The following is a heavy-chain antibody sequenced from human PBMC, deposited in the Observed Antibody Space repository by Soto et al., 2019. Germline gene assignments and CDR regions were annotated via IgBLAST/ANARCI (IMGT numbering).Heavy chain of an antibody. D-gene: IGHD1-1*01. Sequence: GGSRRLSCAASGFTLSSHGMHWVRQAPGKGLEWEAVIWYDGSEEYYRESVKGRFTISRDNSKNTLYLQMNSLRAEDTAVYYCARWGNWKVADYWGQGTLVTVSS. CDR3: ARWGNWKVADY. J-gene: IGHJ4*02. V-gene: IGHV3-33*01. CDR2: IWYDGSEE. CDR1: GFTLSSHG.